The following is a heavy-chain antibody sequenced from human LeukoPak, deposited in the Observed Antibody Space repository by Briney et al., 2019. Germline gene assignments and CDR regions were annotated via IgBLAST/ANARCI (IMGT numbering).Heavy chain of an antibody. CDR1: GFIFDDYA. Sequence: GGSLRLSCAASGFIFDDYAMHWARQAPGKGLEWVSGISWNSGSIGYADSVKGRFTISRDNAKNSLYLQMNSLRSEDTALYYCAKEKQGGFDYWGQGTLVTVSS. V-gene: IGHV3-9*01. D-gene: IGHD1/OR15-1a*01. J-gene: IGHJ4*02. CDR2: ISWNSGSI. CDR3: AKEKQGGFDY.